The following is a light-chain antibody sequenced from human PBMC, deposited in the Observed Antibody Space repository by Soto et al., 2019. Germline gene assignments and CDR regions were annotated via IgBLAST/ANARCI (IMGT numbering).Light chain of an antibody. CDR1: QDIRF. J-gene: IGKJ2*01. Sequence: DIQMTQSPFSLSASVGDRVTITCRASQDIRFLGWFQQKAGEAPKRLIYATSNLEGGVPSRFSGSGSRTEFTLTISSLQPEDFATDFGLQHNTYPYTFGQGTKVDIK. CDR3: LQHNTYPYT. V-gene: IGKV1-17*01. CDR2: ATS.